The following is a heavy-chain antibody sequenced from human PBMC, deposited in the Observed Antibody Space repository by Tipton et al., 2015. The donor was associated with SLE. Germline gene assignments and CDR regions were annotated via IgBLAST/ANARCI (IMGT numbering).Heavy chain of an antibody. CDR3: ARDYDTISGPDY. V-gene: IGHV1-18*04. Sequence: QSGAEVKKPGASVKLSCKASGYSFIDYYMQWVRQAPGQGLEWVGWINPGNGNTKYTQNFQDRVTMSADTSTTTGYMELRSLRSDGTAVYYCARDYDTISGPDYWGQGTLVTVSS. J-gene: IGHJ4*02. CDR1: GYSFIDYY. CDR2: INPGNGNT. D-gene: IGHD3-16*01.